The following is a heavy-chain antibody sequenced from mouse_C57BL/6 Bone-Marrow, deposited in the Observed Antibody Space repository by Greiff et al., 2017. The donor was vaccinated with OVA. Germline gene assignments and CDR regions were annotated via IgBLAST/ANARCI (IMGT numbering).Heavy chain of an antibody. J-gene: IGHJ3*01. D-gene: IGHD3-2*02. Sequence: VHLVESGAELVRPGASVTLSCKASGYTFTDYEMHWVKQTPVHGLEWIGAIDPETGGTAYNQKFKGKAILTADKSSSTAYMELRSLTSEDSAVYYCTRRRPFRGFAYWGQGTLVTVSA. CDR2: IDPETGGT. V-gene: IGHV1-15*01. CDR1: GYTFTDYE. CDR3: TRRRPFRGFAY.